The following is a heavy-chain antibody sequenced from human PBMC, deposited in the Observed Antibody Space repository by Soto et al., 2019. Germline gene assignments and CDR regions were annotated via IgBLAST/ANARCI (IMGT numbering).Heavy chain of an antibody. CDR1: GFNFDSYA. CDR2: ISYDTSDK. V-gene: IGHV3-30-3*01. CDR3: VKDSHCRWLVQVS. Sequence: QVQLVESGGGVVQPGRSLRLSCVASGFNFDSYAMHWVRQAPGKGLEWVAVISYDTSDKYYADSVEGRFTISRDNSNNTLYLQMNRLRPEDTAIYYCVKDSHCRWLVQVSWGQGTLVTVSS. D-gene: IGHD6-19*01. J-gene: IGHJ5*02.